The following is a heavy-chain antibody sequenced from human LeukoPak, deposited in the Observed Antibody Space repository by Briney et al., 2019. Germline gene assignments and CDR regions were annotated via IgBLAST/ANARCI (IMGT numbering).Heavy chain of an antibody. D-gene: IGHD3-22*01. Sequence: PGGSLRLSCAASGFTFSSYAMSWVRQAPGKGLEWVSAISGSGGSTYYADSVKGRFTISRDNSKNTLYLQMNSLRAEDTAVYYCAKTYYYDSSGYQIQDRYYWGQGTLVTVSS. J-gene: IGHJ4*02. CDR2: ISGSGGST. CDR3: AKTYYYDSSGYQIQDRYY. V-gene: IGHV3-23*01. CDR1: GFTFSSYA.